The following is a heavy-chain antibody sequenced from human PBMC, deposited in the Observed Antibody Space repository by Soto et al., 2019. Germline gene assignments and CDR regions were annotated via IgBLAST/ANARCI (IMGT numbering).Heavy chain of an antibody. V-gene: IGHV4-34*01. J-gene: IGHJ3*02. CDR1: GGSFSGYY. Sequence: QVQLQQWGAGLLKPSETLSLTCAVYGGSFSGYYWSWIRQPPGKGLEWIGEINHSGSTNYNPSLKSRVTISVDTSKNQFSLKLSSMTAADTAVYYCARAHSSSWSRYAFDIWGQGTMVTVSS. CDR3: ARAHSSSWSRYAFDI. CDR2: INHSGST. D-gene: IGHD6-13*01.